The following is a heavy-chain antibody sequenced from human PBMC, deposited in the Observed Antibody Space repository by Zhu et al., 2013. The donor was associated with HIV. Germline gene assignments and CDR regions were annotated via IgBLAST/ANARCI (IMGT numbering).Heavy chain of an antibody. V-gene: IGHV1-18*01. J-gene: IGHJ3*01. CDR1: LQLYQLW. Sequence: AAEVRRPRGPPSEGXLQGFWLQLYQLWHHWVRQAPGQGLQWMGWISTYNGNTTYAQNFQGRVTMTTRTSTRTVYMELRNLKSDDTAVYFCARDGSGWDAFDVWGQGTMLSVSS. CDR3: ARDGSGWDAFDV. CDR2: ISTYNGNT. D-gene: IGHD6-19*01.